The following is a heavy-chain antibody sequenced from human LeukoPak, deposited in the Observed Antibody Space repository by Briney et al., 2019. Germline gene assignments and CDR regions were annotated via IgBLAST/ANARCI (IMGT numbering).Heavy chain of an antibody. D-gene: IGHD5-12*01. CDR2: ISAYNGNT. V-gene: IGHV1-18*01. CDR1: GYTFTSYG. Sequence: ASVKVSCKASGYTFTSYGISWVRQAPGQGLEWMGWISAYNGNTNYAQKLQGRVTMTTDTSTSTAYMELRSLRSDDTAVYYCARASGYSGTYYYGMDVWGQGTTVTVSS. CDR3: ARASGYSGTYYYGMDV. J-gene: IGHJ6*02.